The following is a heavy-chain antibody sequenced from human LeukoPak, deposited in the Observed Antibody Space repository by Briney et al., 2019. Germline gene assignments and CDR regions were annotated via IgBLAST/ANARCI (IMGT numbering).Heavy chain of an antibody. Sequence: ASVKVSCKVSGYTLTELSMHWVRQAPGKGLEWMGGFDPEDGETIYAQKFQGRVTMTEDTSTDTAYMELSSLRSEDTAVYYCAALWFGELSAVYWGQGTLVNVSS. J-gene: IGHJ4*02. CDR3: AALWFGELSAVY. CDR2: FDPEDGET. D-gene: IGHD3-10*01. CDR1: GYTLTELS. V-gene: IGHV1-24*01.